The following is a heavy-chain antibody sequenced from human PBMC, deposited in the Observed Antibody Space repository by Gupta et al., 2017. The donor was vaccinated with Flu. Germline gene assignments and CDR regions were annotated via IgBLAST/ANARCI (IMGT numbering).Heavy chain of an antibody. D-gene: IGHD3-9*01. Sequence: FSDHFMSWIRQAPGKGPEWVAYITSSGRDVYYADSVKGRFTVTRDNARNSVYLHMHNLRPQDTAIYYCARDRRDLDKGYYYYYMDVWGKGATVTVSS. CDR1: FSDHF. J-gene: IGHJ6*03. CDR2: ITSSGRDV. V-gene: IGHV3-11*01. CDR3: ARDRRDLDKGYYYYYMDV.